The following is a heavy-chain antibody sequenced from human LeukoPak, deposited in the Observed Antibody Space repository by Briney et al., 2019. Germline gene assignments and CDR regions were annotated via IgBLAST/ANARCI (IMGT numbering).Heavy chain of an antibody. V-gene: IGHV3-49*04. D-gene: IGHD2-15*01. CDR3: SRYCSGGSCFSDSDY. J-gene: IGHJ4*02. CDR2: IRSKANGGTT. Sequence: GGSLRLSCTASGFTFGDYAMSWVRQAPGKGLEWVGLIRSKANGGTTEYAASVRGRFTISRDDSKSIAYLQMNSLKTEDTAMYYCSRYCSGGSCFSDSDYWGQGTLVTVSS. CDR1: GFTFGDYA.